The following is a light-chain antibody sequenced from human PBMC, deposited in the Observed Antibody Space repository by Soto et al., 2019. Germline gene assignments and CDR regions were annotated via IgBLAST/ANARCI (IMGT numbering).Light chain of an antibody. CDR1: QSLSSY. V-gene: IGKV3-11*01. Sequence: EIVLTQSPATLSLSPGERATLSCRASQSLSSYLAWYQLKRGQAPRLLIYDASKRATGIPARFSGSGSGTDFTLSISSLEAEDFAVYYCQQRSDWPLTFGGGTKVEIK. J-gene: IGKJ4*01. CDR2: DAS. CDR3: QQRSDWPLT.